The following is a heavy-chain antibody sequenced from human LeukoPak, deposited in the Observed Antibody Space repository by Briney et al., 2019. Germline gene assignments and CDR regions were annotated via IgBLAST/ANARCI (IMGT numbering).Heavy chain of an antibody. CDR3: ARHETGPYFDY. Sequence: GESLKISCKGSEYSFASYWIAWVRQMPGKGLECMGIIYPGDSDTRYSPSFQGQVTISADKSISTSYLQRSSLKASDTAIYYCARHETGPYFDYWGQGTLVTVSS. CDR2: IYPGDSDT. D-gene: IGHD1-1*01. J-gene: IGHJ4*02. V-gene: IGHV5-51*01. CDR1: EYSFASYW.